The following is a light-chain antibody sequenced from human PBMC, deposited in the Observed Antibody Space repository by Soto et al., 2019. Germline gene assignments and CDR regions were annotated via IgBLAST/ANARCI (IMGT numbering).Light chain of an antibody. J-gene: IGLJ2*01. Sequence: QSALTQPASMSGSPGQSITISCTGTSSDVGAYNYVSWYQQHPGKAPKLIIYDVSYRPSGVSNRFSGSKSGNTASLTISGLQAEDEADYYCSSYTSSSTPVVFGGGTKVIVL. V-gene: IGLV2-14*03. CDR1: SSDVGAYNY. CDR3: SSYTSSSTPVV. CDR2: DVS.